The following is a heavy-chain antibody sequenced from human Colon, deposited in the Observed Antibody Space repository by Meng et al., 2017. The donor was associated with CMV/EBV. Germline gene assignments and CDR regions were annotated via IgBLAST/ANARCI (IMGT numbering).Heavy chain of an antibody. J-gene: IGHJ6*02. Sequence: GESLKISCAASGFTVSSDYMSWVRQAPGKGLEWVSVIYGGGGTDYGDSVKGRFTISRDSSQNTVYLQMNGLRAEDTAIYYCAKDLGSHYFYGMDVWGQGTTVTVSS. D-gene: IGHD3-10*01. CDR1: GFTVSSDY. CDR2: IYGGGGT. CDR3: AKDLGSHYFYGMDV. V-gene: IGHV3-53*01.